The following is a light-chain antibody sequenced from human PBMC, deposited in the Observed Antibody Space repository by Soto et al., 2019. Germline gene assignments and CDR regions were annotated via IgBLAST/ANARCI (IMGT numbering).Light chain of an antibody. CDR1: ASDVGAYNY. Sequence: QSALTQPASVSGSPGQSITISCTGTASDVGAYNYVSWYQQHPGKAPKLMIYAVSDRPSGVADRFSGSKSGDTASLTISGLQAEDEAHDYCTSFTSSTTLVFGGGTKVTVL. V-gene: IGLV2-14*01. J-gene: IGLJ2*01. CDR3: TSFTSSTTLV. CDR2: AVS.